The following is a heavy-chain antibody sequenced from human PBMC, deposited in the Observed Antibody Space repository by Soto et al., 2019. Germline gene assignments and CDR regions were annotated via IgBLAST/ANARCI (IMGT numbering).Heavy chain of an antibody. CDR2: IYYSGST. V-gene: IGHV4-59*02. Sequence: PSETLSLTCTVSGGSVSSYYWSWIRQPPGKGLEWIGYIYYSGSTNYNPSLKSRVTISVDTSKNQFSLKLSSVTAADTAVYYCARAPYGDSFDYWGQGTLVTVSS. CDR3: ARAPYGDSFDY. J-gene: IGHJ4*02. CDR1: GGSVSSYY. D-gene: IGHD4-17*01.